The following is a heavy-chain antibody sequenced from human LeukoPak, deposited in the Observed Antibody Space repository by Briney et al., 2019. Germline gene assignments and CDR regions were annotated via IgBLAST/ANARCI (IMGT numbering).Heavy chain of an antibody. J-gene: IGHJ4*02. CDR1: GFTFSSYG. Sequence: GGSLRLSCAASGFTFSSYGMNWVRQAPGKRLEWVSYISSRSDSIYYADSVKGRFTISRDNAENSLYLQMNSLRDEDTAVYYCARAMRSGYDYWGQGTLVTVSS. CDR3: ARAMRSGYDY. V-gene: IGHV3-48*02. CDR2: ISSRSDSI. D-gene: IGHD5-12*01.